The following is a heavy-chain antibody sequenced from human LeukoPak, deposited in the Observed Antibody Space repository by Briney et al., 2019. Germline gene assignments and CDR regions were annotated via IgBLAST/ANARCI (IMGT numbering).Heavy chain of an antibody. CDR1: GGSFSGYY. J-gene: IGHJ4*02. D-gene: IGHD6-13*01. V-gene: IGHV4-34*01. CDR3: ASSSFFAY. Sequence: SETLSLTCAVYGGSFSGYYWSWIRQPLGKGLEWIGEINHSGSTNYNPSLKSRVTISVDTSKNQFSLKLSSVTAADTAVYYCASSSFFAYWGQGTLVTVSS. CDR2: INHSGST.